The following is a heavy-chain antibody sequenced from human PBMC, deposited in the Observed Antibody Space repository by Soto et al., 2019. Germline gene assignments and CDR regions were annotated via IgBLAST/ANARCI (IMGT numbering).Heavy chain of an antibody. CDR1: GDSISSSNYF. D-gene: IGHD3-16*01. CDR2: IFYSGST. V-gene: IGHV4-39*01. Sequence: PSETLSLTCTVSGDSISSSNYFWGWIRQPPGKGLEWIGTIFYSGSTYYNPSLKSRVTISVDTSKNQFSLKLTSVTAADTALYYCARRYDWLYFDYWGQGSLVTVSS. CDR3: ARRYDWLYFDY. J-gene: IGHJ4*02.